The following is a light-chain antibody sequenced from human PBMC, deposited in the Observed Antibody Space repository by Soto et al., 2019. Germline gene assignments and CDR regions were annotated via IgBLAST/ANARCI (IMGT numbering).Light chain of an antibody. Sequence: QSVLTQPPSASGTPGQRVTISCSGSSSNIGRNTVNWYQQLPGTAPKLLIYSNDRRPSGVPDRFSGSKSGTSASLAISGLQAGNGGDYDSGALDDSLNGPVFGGGTQLTVL. CDR2: SND. CDR1: SSNIGRNT. J-gene: IGLJ2*01. V-gene: IGLV1-44*01. CDR3: GALDDSLNGPV.